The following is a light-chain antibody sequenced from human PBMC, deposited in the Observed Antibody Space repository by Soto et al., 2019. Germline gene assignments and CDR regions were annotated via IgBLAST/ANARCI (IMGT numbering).Light chain of an antibody. CDR1: QGVGST. J-gene: IGKJ4*01. V-gene: IGKV3-15*01. CDR2: DAS. CDR3: QHYLTWPLT. Sequence: ELVLTQSPATLSVSPGERATLSCRASQGVGSTLAWYQQEPGRAPRLLIYDASTRATGIPARFSGAGSGTELTLTISSLQPDDFAVYYCQHYLTWPLTFGVGTRVEI.